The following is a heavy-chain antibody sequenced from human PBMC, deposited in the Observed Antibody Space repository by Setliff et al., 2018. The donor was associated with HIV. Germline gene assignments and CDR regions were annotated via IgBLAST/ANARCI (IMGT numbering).Heavy chain of an antibody. Sequence: PGGSLRLSCACSGFSFGDYWMTWVRQAPGKGLEWVASIREDATDKYYADSVKGRFTVSGDISRNTLYLQMTSLRAEDTAVYYCARDWGVYPNYYYYMDVWGKGTTVTVSS. V-gene: IGHV3-7*01. CDR2: IREDATDK. CDR1: GFSFGDYW. CDR3: ARDWGVYPNYYYYMDV. J-gene: IGHJ6*03. D-gene: IGHD3-16*01.